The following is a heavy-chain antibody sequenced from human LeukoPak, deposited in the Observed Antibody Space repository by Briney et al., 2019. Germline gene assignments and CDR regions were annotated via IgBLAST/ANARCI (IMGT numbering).Heavy chain of an antibody. V-gene: IGHV1-18*01. CDR2: ISAYNGNT. CDR1: GGTFSSYA. CDR3: ARDYTYYYGSGSLDY. J-gene: IGHJ4*02. Sequence: PAASVKVSCKASGGTFSSYAISWVRQAPGQGLEWMGWISAYNGNTNYAQKLQGRVTMTTDTSTSTAYMELRSLRSDDTAVYYCARDYTYYYGSGSLDYWGQGTLVTVSS. D-gene: IGHD3-10*01.